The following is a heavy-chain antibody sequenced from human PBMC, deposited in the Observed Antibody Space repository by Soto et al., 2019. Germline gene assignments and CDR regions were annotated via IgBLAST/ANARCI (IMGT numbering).Heavy chain of an antibody. CDR2: IDPSDSYT. CDR1: RSRFTGYW. V-gene: IGHV5-10-1*01. J-gene: IGHJ6*02. Sequence: GELLSTSYQSARSRFTGYWNSWVRDMPGKGLEWMGRIDPSDSYTNYSPSFQGHVTISADKSISTAYLQWSSLKASDTAMYYCARQSTNYYYYGMDAWGPSTTVTV. CDR3: ARQSTNYYYYGMDA.